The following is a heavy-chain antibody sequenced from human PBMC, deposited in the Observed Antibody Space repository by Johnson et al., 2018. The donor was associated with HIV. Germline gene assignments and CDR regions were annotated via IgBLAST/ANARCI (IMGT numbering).Heavy chain of an antibody. CDR2: ISYDGSDK. CDR1: GFTFSSYA. Sequence: QVQLVESGGGVVQAGRSLRLSCAASGFTFSSYAMHWVRQAPGKGLEWVAIISYDGSDKYYAASVKGRFTISRDSSKNTLYLQMNTLRADDTAVYYCARGSRYTHDNDDVYLLQAFDIWGQGTMVTVSS. D-gene: IGHD3-16*01. J-gene: IGHJ3*02. CDR3: ARGSRYTHDNDDVYLLQAFDI. V-gene: IGHV3-30*04.